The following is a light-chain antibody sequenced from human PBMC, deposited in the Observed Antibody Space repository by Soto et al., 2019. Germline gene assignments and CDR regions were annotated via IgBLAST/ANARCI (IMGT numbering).Light chain of an antibody. Sequence: EIVLTQSPGTLSLSPGERATLSCRASQSVSSSYLAWYQQKPGQAPRLLIYGASSRATGIPDRFSGSGSGTDFTLTINSLEPEDFSVYYCQQYCSSGYPFGQGAKLEIK. CDR3: QQYCSSGYP. CDR1: QSVSSSY. V-gene: IGKV3-20*01. J-gene: IGKJ2*01. CDR2: GAS.